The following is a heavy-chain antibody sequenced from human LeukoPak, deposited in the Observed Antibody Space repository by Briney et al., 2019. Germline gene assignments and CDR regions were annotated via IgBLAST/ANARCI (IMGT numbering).Heavy chain of an antibody. V-gene: IGHV3-30-3*02. J-gene: IGHJ4*02. Sequence: ADLVKGRFTISRDNSKNTLYLQMNSLRAEDTAVYYCAKEKQLEPFDYCGQGTLVTVSS. CDR3: AKEKQLEPFDY. D-gene: IGHD1-1*01.